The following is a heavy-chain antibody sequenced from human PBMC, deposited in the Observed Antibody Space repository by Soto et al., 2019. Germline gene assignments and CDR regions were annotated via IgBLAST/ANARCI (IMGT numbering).Heavy chain of an antibody. J-gene: IGHJ6*03. V-gene: IGHV1-58*02. D-gene: IGHD3-10*01. CDR2: IVVGSGNT. CDR1: GFTFTSSA. CDR3: ARVFLGVWSGDYYYYYMDV. Sequence: GASVKVSCKASGFTFTSSAMQWVRQARGQRLEWIGWIVVGSGNTNYAQKFQERVTITRDMSTSTAYMELSSLRSEDTAVYYCARVFLGVWSGDYYYYYMDVWGKGTTVTVSS.